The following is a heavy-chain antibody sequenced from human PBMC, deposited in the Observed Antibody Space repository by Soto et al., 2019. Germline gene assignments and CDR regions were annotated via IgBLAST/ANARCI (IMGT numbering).Heavy chain of an antibody. V-gene: IGHV4-31*03. D-gene: IGHD3-3*01. J-gene: IGHJ5*02. Sequence: SETLSVTCTVSAGSISSGGYYWSWIRQHPGKGLEWIGYIYYSGITYYNPSLKSRVTISVDTSKNQFSLKLSSVTAADTAVYYCARDIDSDLGEAIDPWGQGTMVTVSS. CDR2: IYYSGIT. CDR1: AGSISSGGYY. CDR3: ARDIDSDLGEAIDP.